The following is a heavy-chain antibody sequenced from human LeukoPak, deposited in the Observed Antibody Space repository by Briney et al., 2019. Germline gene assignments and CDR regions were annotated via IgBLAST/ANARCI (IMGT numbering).Heavy chain of an antibody. D-gene: IGHD3-10*01. J-gene: IGHJ4*02. CDR1: GNTFTNYY. V-gene: IGHV1-46*01. Sequence: GASVKVSCKASGNTFTNYYMHWVRQAPGQGLEWMGIIDPSGDSTTYAQKFQGRVTMTRDTSTSTVYMELSSLRPEDTAVYYCARYYGWGYYFDYWGQGTLVTVSS. CDR3: ARYYGWGYYFDY. CDR2: IDPSGDST.